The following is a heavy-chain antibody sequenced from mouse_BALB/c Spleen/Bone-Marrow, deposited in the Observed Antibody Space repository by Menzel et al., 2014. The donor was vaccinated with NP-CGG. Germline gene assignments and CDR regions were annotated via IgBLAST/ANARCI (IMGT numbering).Heavy chain of an antibody. J-gene: IGHJ2*03. CDR2: INSNGGST. V-gene: IGHV5-6-3*01. CDR3: ARVWYFDY. CDR1: GFTFSSYG. Sequence: CEGGLVQPGGSLKLSCAASGFTFSSYGMSWVRQTPDKRLELVATINSNGGSTYYPDSVKGRFTISRDNAKNTLYLQMSSLKSEDTAMYYCARVWYFDYWGQGTSLTVSS.